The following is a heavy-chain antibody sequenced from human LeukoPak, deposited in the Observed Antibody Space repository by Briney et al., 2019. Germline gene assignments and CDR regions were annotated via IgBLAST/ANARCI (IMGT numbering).Heavy chain of an antibody. Sequence: SETLSLTCAVYGGSMIGYHWTWIRQPPGQGREWIGEVNDSGNPYYNSSLKSRLTISLDTSKNQFSLKLSSVTAADTALYYCARGRFRFLLGVGDHYYIDVWGEGTTVTVSS. V-gene: IGHV4-34*01. CDR3: ARGRFRFLLGVGDHYYIDV. D-gene: IGHD3-3*01. J-gene: IGHJ6*03. CDR1: GGSMIGYH. CDR2: VNDSGNP.